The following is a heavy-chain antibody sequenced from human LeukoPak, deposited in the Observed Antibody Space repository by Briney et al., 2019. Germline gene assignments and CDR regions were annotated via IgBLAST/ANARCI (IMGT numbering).Heavy chain of an antibody. CDR2: IYPGDSET. J-gene: IGHJ4*02. Sequence: GESLKISCKGSGYTFTRYWIAWVRQMPGKGLGWMGFIYPGDSETRYSPSFQGQVTISVDKSISTAYAQWSSLKASDTALYYCARSTGWYGHWGQGTLVTVSS. CDR3: ARSTGWYGH. CDR1: GYTFTRYW. V-gene: IGHV5-51*01. D-gene: IGHD6-19*01.